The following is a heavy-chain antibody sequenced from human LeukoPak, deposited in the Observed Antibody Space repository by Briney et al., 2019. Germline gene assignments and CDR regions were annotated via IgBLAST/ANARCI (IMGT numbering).Heavy chain of an antibody. CDR2: INAYNGNT. CDR1: GYTFTSYG. V-gene: IGHV1-18*01. Sequence: ASVKVSCKASGYTFTSYGISWVRQAPGQGLEWMRWINAYNGNTNYAQKLKGRVTMTTDTSTSTAYMELRSLRSDDTAVYYCARDFLGGRNYFDFWGQGTLVTVSS. CDR3: ARDFLGGRNYFDF. D-gene: IGHD1-26*01. J-gene: IGHJ4*02.